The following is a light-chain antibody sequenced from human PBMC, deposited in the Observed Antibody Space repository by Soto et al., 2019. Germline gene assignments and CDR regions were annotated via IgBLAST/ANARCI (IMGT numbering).Light chain of an antibody. CDR2: DVN. CDR3: SSYTSDATHVV. Sequence: QSVLTQPASVSGSPGQSITISCTGSSSDVGLYDYVSWYQQHPGKAPKLMIYDVNDWPSGVSDRFSGSKSGNTASLTISGLQADDEADYFCSSYTSDATHVVFGGGTKLTVL. J-gene: IGLJ2*01. CDR1: SSDVGLYDY. V-gene: IGLV2-14*03.